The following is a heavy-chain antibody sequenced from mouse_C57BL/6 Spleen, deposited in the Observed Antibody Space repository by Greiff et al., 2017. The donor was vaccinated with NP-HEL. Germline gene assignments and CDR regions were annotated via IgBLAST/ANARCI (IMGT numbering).Heavy chain of an antibody. Sequence: EVKLVESGGGLVQPGGSMKLSCVASGFTFSNYWMNWVRQSPEKGLEWVAQIRLKSDNYATHYAESVKGRFTISRDDSKSSVYLQMNNLRAEDTGIYYCTGGGYDAGDYWGQGTTLTVSS. CDR1: GFTFSNYW. D-gene: IGHD2-2*01. V-gene: IGHV6-3*01. CDR2: IRLKSDNYAT. CDR3: TGGGYDAGDY. J-gene: IGHJ2*01.